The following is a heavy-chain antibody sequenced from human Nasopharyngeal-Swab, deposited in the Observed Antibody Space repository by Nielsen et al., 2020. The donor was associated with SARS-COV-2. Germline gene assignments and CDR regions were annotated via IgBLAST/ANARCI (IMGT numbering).Heavy chain of an antibody. CDR1: GFTFSIYS. Sequence: GGSLRLSCAASGFTFSIYSMSWVRQAPGKGLEWVSAISGSGGSTYYADSVKGRFTISRDNSKNTLYLQMNSLRAEDTAVYYCAKGPGYCSSTSCARKAYFDYWGQGTLVTVSS. CDR3: AKGPGYCSSTSCARKAYFDY. V-gene: IGHV3-23*01. D-gene: IGHD2-2*03. J-gene: IGHJ4*02. CDR2: ISGSGGST.